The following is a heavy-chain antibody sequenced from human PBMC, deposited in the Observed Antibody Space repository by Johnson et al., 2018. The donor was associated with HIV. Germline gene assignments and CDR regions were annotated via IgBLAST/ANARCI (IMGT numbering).Heavy chain of an antibody. V-gene: IGHV3-30-3*01. D-gene: IGHD5-12*01. Sequence: QVQLVESGGGVVQPGRSLRLSCAASGFTFSNYAMHWVRQAPGKGLEWVAVISYDGDNKYYADSVKGRFTISRDNSKNTLYLEMSSLRPEDTDVYYCARGGYVPAFDIWGQGTKVTVSS. CDR3: ARGGYVPAFDI. CDR2: ISYDGDNK. J-gene: IGHJ3*02. CDR1: GFTFSNYA.